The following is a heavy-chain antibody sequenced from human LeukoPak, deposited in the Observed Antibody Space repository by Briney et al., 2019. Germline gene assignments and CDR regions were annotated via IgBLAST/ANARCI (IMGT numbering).Heavy chain of an antibody. J-gene: IGHJ6*02. D-gene: IGHD1/OR15-1a*01. CDR2: ISSSGSTI. CDR3: GRIAINANNGMDV. Sequence: GGSLRLSCAASGFTFSDYYMSWIRQAPGKGLEWVSYISSSGSTIYYADSVKGRFTISRDNAKNSLYLQMNSLRTEDTAVYYCGRIAINANNGMDVWGQGTTVTVSS. CDR1: GFTFSDYY. V-gene: IGHV3-11*01.